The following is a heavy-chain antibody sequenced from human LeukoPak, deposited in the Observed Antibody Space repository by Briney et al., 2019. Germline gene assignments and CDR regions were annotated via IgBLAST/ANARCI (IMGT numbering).Heavy chain of an antibody. Sequence: GRSLRLSCVASGFSLSSNGMHWVRQAPGKGLECVAILWSDASNRYYADSVKGQFTISRDLSKNTLYLQMTSLRVEDTAVYYCAREDWGSTGHSLGYWGQGTLVTVSS. CDR3: AREDWGSTGHSLGY. V-gene: IGHV3-33*01. CDR1: GFSLSSNG. CDR2: LWSDASNR. J-gene: IGHJ4*02. D-gene: IGHD7-27*01.